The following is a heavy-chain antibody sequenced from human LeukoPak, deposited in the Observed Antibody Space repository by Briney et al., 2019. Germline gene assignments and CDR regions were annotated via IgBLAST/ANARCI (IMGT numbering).Heavy chain of an antibody. Sequence: PSETLSLTCTVSGGSISSSTYYWGWIRQPPGKGLEWIGSIYYSGNTYYNPSLKNRVTISVDTSKNQFSLKLSSVTAADTAVYYCARTTEGGYSYGYFYYYYMDVWGKGTTVTVSS. J-gene: IGHJ6*03. V-gene: IGHV4-39*07. CDR1: GGSISSSTYY. D-gene: IGHD5-18*01. CDR3: ARTTEGGYSYGYFYYYYMDV. CDR2: IYYSGNT.